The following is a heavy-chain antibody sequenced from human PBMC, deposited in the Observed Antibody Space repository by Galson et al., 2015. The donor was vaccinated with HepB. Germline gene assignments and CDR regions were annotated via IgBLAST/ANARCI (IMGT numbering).Heavy chain of an antibody. J-gene: IGHJ4*02. CDR1: GGTFSSYA. CDR2: IIPIFGIA. CDR3: ARGWLRRDGYNPFDY. D-gene: IGHD5-24*01. V-gene: IGHV1-69*13. Sequence: SVKVSCKASGGTFSSYAISWVRQAPGQGLEWMGGIIPIFGIANYAQKFQGRVTITADESTSTAYMELSSPRSEDTAVYYCARGWLRRDGYNPFDYWGQGTLVTVSS.